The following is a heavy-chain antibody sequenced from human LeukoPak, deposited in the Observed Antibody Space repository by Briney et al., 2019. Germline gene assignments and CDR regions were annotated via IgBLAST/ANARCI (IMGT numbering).Heavy chain of an antibody. CDR1: GGSISSYY. J-gene: IGHJ5*02. CDR3: ARHPFSSPLDH. Sequence: SETLSLTCTVSGGSISSYYWSWIRQPPGKGLEWNGYIYVSGNSNYNPSLKSRVSISLDTSKNQVSLTLTSVTAADTAVYYCARHPFSSPLDHWGQGTLVAVSS. D-gene: IGHD2/OR15-2a*01. CDR2: IYVSGNS. V-gene: IGHV4-59*08.